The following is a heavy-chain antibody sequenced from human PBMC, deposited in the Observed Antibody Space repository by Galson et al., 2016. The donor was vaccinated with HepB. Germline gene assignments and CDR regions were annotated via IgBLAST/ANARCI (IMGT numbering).Heavy chain of an antibody. CDR1: GFTFDDYA. V-gene: IGHV3-9*01. CDR2: INWNSGSI. Sequence: SLRLSCAASGFTFDDYAMHWVRQAPGKGLEWVSGINWNSGSIAYADSVKGRFTISRDNDKKSLYFQMNDLRPEDTAFYYCAKDRSRSIVVVAAAFDYWGHGTLVTVSS. CDR3: AKDRSRSIVVVAAAFDY. J-gene: IGHJ4*01. D-gene: IGHD2-2*01.